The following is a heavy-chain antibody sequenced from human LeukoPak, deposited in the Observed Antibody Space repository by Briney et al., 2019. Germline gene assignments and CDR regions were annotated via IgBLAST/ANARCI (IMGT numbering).Heavy chain of an antibody. CDR2: IRSKANSYAT. V-gene: IGHV3-73*01. D-gene: IGHD3-10*01. CDR1: GFTFSGSA. Sequence: GGSLRLSCAASGFTFSGSAMHWVRQASGKGLEWVGRIRSKANSYATAYAASVKGRFTISRDDSKNTAYLQMNSLKTEDTAVYYCTIHGDYYGSGSYYQYYYYYYMDVWGKGTTVTVSS. CDR3: TIHGDYYGSGSYYQYYYYYYMDV. J-gene: IGHJ6*03.